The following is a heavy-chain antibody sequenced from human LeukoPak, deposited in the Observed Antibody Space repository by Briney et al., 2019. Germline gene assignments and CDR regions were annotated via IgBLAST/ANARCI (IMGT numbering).Heavy chain of an antibody. CDR3: ARERGGKQLGSSQANPFFDY. Sequence: SETLSLTCTVSGGSVSSGSYYWSWIRQPPGKGLEWIGYIYYSGSTNYNPSLKSRVTISVDTSKNQFSLKLSSVTAADTAVYSCARERGGKQLGSSQANPFFDYGGQGTLVTVSS. D-gene: IGHD5-18*01. J-gene: IGHJ4*02. V-gene: IGHV4-61*01. CDR1: GGSVSSGSYY. CDR2: IYYSGST.